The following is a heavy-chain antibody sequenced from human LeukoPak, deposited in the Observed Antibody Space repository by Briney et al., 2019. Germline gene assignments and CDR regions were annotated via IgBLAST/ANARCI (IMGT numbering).Heavy chain of an antibody. CDR2: ISSSSSSI. CDR3: ARTLSGSYSFDY. CDR1: GFTFSSYT. V-gene: IGHV3-21*01. J-gene: IGHJ4*02. Sequence: GGSLRLSCAASGFTFSSYTMSWVRQAPGKGLEWVSSISSSSSSIYYADSVKGRFTISRDNAKNSLYLQMNSLRAEDTAVYYCARTLSGSYSFDYWGQGTLVTVSS. D-gene: IGHD1-26*01.